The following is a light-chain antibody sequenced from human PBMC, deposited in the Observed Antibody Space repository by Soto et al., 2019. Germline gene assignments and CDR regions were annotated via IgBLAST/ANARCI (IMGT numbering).Light chain of an antibody. CDR3: HASDSSLSGVV. J-gene: IGLJ2*01. Sequence: QSVLTQPPSVSGAPGQRVTISCTGSSSNIGAGYDVHWYQQLPGTAPKLLIYGNSNRPSGVPDRFSGSKSGTSASLAITGLQAEDEADYYCHASDSSLSGVVFGGGTKHTVL. CDR1: SSNIGAGYD. CDR2: GNS. V-gene: IGLV1-40*01.